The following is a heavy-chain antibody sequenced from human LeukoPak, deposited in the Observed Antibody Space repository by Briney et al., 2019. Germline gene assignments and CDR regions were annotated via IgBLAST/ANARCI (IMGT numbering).Heavy chain of an antibody. CDR1: GGTFSSYA. J-gene: IGHJ6*02. CDR2: IIPILGIA. CDR3: ARVEARSAYDILTGPTYYYYGMDV. V-gene: IGHV1-69*04. D-gene: IGHD3-9*01. Sequence: SVKVSCKASGGTFSSYAISWVRQAPGQGLEWMGRIIPILGIANYAQKFRGRVTITADKSTSTAYMELSSLRSEDTAVYYCARVEARSAYDILTGPTYYYYGMDVWGQGTTVTVSS.